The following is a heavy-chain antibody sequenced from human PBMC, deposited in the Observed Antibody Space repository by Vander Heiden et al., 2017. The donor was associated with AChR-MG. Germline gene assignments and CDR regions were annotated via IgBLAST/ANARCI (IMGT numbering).Heavy chain of an antibody. CDR1: GFSFRVYG. Sequence: QVQLVESGGGVVQPGTSLRLSLAASGFSFRVYGMHWVRQAPGKGLEWVGVISYDGSDKNYADSVKGRFTISRDNSKNTLDLQMHSLRAEDTAVYYCAKGDQGHSYHYMDVWGKGTTVTVSS. CDR2: ISYDGSDK. D-gene: IGHD2-2*01. CDR3: AKGDQGHSYHYMDV. V-gene: IGHV3-30*18. J-gene: IGHJ6*03.